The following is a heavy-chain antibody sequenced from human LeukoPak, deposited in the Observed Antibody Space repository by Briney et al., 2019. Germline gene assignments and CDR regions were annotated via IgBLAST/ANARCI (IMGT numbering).Heavy chain of an antibody. CDR3: ARSGGTIFGVVRGIYYYYYMDV. J-gene: IGHJ6*03. V-gene: IGHV1-18*01. D-gene: IGHD3-3*01. CDR1: GYTFTSYG. CDR2: ISAYNGNT. Sequence: GASVKVSCKASGYTFTSYGISWVRQAPGQGLEWMGWISAYNGNTNYAQKLQGRVTMTTDTSTSTAYMELRSLRSDDTAVYYCARSGGTIFGVVRGIYYYYYMDVWGKGTTVTVSS.